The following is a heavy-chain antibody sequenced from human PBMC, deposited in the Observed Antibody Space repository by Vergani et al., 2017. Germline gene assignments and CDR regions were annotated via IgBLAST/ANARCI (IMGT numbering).Heavy chain of an antibody. V-gene: IGHV1-69*10. Sequence: QGQLAQSGAEVKKPGSSVKVSCKASGGTFSSNSISWVRQAPGQGLEWMGGIIPILGIANYAQKFQGRITITADKSTSTAYMDLSTLRSEDTAVYYCARGFSGYAQVDYWGQGTLVTVSS. CDR3: ARGFSGYAQVDY. CDR2: IIPILGIA. J-gene: IGHJ4*02. D-gene: IGHD5-12*01. CDR1: GGTFSSNS.